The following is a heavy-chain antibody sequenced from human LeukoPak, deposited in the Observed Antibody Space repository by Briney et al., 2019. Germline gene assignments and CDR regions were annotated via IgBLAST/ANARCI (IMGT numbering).Heavy chain of an antibody. V-gene: IGHV3-7*01. J-gene: IGHJ6*03. CDR3: ARDAFSYYYYYMDV. CDR2: IKQDGSEK. Sequence: GGSLRLSCATSGFTFSSYWMNWVRQAPGKGLEWVANIKQDGSEKHYVDSVKGRFTISRDNDKNSLYLQMNSLRAEDTAVYYCARDAFSYYYYYMDVWGKGTTVTVSS. CDR1: GFTFSSYW.